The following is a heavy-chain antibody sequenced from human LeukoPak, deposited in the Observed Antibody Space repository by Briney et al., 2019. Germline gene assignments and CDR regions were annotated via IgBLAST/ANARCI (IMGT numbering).Heavy chain of an antibody. J-gene: IGHJ4*02. CDR3: AKGSYSRFDY. CDR2: ISGSGGST. V-gene: IGHV3-23*01. CDR1: GFPFSSFG. Sequence: PGGSLRLSCAASGFPFSSFGMHWVRQAPGKGLEWVSAISGSGGSTYYADSVKGRFTISRDNSKNTLYLQMNSLRAEDTAVYYCAKGSYSRFDYWGQGTLVTVSS. D-gene: IGHD4-11*01.